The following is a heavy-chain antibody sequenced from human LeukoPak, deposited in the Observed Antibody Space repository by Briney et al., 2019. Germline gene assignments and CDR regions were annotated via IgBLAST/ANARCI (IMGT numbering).Heavy chain of an antibody. CDR1: GYTFTGYY. Sequence: GASVKVSCKASGYTFTGYYMHWVRQAPAQGLEWMGWINPNSGGTNYAQKFQGRVTMTRDTSISTAYMELSRLRSDDTAVYYCARDDQQQLVRGFDPWGQGTLVTVSS. J-gene: IGHJ5*02. CDR3: ARDDQQQLVRGFDP. V-gene: IGHV1-2*02. D-gene: IGHD6-13*01. CDR2: INPNSGGT.